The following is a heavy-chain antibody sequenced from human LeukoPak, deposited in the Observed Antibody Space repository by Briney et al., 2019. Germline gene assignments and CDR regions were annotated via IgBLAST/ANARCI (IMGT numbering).Heavy chain of an antibody. V-gene: IGHV3-53*01. Sequence: GGSLRLSCAASGFTVSSNYMSWVRQAPGKGLEWVSVIHSGGSTYYADSVKGRFTISRDNSKNTLYLQMNSLRAEDTAVYYCASLYCSGGSCPLGAFDIWGQGTMVTVSS. J-gene: IGHJ3*02. D-gene: IGHD2-15*01. CDR3: ASLYCSGGSCPLGAFDI. CDR2: IHSGGST. CDR1: GFTVSSNY.